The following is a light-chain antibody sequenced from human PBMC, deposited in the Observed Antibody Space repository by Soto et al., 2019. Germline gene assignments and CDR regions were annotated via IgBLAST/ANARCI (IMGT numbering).Light chain of an antibody. J-gene: IGKJ1*01. Sequence: EIVLTQSPGTLSLSPGERATLSCRASQSIRSNYVAWYQQKPGQAPRLLIYGASSRATGTPDRFSGSESGTDFTLTISSLEPEDSAVYYCQQYGSSPKTFGQGTKVDIK. CDR2: GAS. V-gene: IGKV3-20*01. CDR3: QQYGSSPKT. CDR1: QSIRSNY.